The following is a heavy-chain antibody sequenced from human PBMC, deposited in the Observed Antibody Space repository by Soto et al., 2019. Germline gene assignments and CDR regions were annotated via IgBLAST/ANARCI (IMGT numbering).Heavy chain of an antibody. V-gene: IGHV4-39*01. J-gene: IGHJ3*02. CDR2: VYYSGSI. D-gene: IGHD3-16*01. CDR1: GGSISSGNYY. Sequence: QLQLQESGPGLVKPSETLSLTCTVSGGSISSGNYYWGWIRQPPGKGLEWIGSVYYSGSINYNSSLKSRVTISVDTSKNQFSLRLTSVTAADTAVYYCASPTLGAFDIWGQGTMVTVSS. CDR3: ASPTLGAFDI.